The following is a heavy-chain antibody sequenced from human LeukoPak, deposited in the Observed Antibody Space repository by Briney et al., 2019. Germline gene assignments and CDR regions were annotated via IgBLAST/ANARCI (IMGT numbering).Heavy chain of an antibody. Sequence: GGSLRLSCAASGFTFSNAWMSWVRQAPGKGLEWVGRIKSKTDGGTTDYAAPMRGRFTISRDDSKNTLYLQMNSLKTEDTAVYYCTTVSVTMVRGVISGDDYWGQGTLVTVSS. J-gene: IGHJ4*02. CDR3: TTVSVTMVRGVISGDDY. V-gene: IGHV3-15*01. CDR1: GFTFSNAW. D-gene: IGHD3-10*01. CDR2: IKSKTDGGTT.